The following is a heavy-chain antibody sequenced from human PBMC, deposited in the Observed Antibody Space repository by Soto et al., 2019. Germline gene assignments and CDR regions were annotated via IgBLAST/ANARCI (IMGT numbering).Heavy chain of an antibody. CDR2: IYYSGST. CDR1: GGSISSYY. V-gene: IGHV4-59*08. Sequence: SETLSLTCTVSGGSISSYYWSWIRQPPGKGLEWIGYIYYSGSTNYNPSLKSRVTISVDTSKNQFSLKLSSVTAADTAVYYCARVYSSSWYFRGAIGDYYYMDVWGKGTTVTVSS. CDR3: ARVYSSSWYFRGAIGDYYYMDV. D-gene: IGHD6-13*01. J-gene: IGHJ6*03.